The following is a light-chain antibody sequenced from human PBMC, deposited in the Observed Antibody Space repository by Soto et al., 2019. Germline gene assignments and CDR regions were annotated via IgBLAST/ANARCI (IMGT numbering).Light chain of an antibody. J-gene: IGKJ4*02. V-gene: IGKV3-15*01. CDR2: DAS. Sequence: EIVMTQSPATLSVSPGERATLSCRASQTVSTNLAWYQQKPGQAPRLLIYDASTRAAGIPVRFRGSGSGTEFTLTIGILQSEDSAVYYCHQYKNWRALTFGGGTKVDIK. CDR3: HQYKNWRALT. CDR1: QTVSTN.